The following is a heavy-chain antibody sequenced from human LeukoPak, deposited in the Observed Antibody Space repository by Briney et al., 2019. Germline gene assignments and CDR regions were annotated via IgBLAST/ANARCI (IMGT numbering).Heavy chain of an antibody. CDR3: ARTPSTSETAAGSFDY. D-gene: IGHD6-13*01. Sequence: ASVMVSCKASGYTFTAYYVHWVRQAPGQGLEWMGWISAYNGNTNYAQKLQGRVTMTTDTSTSTAYMELRSLRSDDTAVYYCARTPSTSETAAGSFDYWGQGTLVTVSS. CDR1: GYTFTAYY. CDR2: ISAYNGNT. J-gene: IGHJ4*02. V-gene: IGHV1-18*04.